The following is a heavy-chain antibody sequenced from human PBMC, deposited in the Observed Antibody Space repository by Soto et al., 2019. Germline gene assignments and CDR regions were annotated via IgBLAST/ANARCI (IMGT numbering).Heavy chain of an antibody. CDR3: ARDLNDFWSGYLSLDY. CDR1: GFTFSSYG. D-gene: IGHD3-3*01. J-gene: IGHJ4*02. V-gene: IGHV3-33*01. CDR2: IWYDGSNK. Sequence: GGSLRLSCAASGFTFSSYGMHWVRQAPGKGLEWVAVIWYDGSNKYYADSVKGRFTISRDNSKNTLYLQMNSLRAEDTAVYYCARDLNDFWSGYLSLDYWGQGTLVTVSS.